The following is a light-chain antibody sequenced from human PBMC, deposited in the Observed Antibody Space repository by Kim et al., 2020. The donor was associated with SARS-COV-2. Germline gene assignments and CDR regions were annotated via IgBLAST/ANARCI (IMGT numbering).Light chain of an antibody. CDR2: TTS. V-gene: IGKV1-5*03. Sequence: SASLGDRVTITCRASQSIGTYLAWFQQKPGKAPTLLIYTTSSLETGVSSRFSGDGSETEFSLTINNLQAGDFATYYCLQYHTYPWTFGQGTKVEI. CDR3: LQYHTYPWT. CDR1: QSIGTY. J-gene: IGKJ1*01.